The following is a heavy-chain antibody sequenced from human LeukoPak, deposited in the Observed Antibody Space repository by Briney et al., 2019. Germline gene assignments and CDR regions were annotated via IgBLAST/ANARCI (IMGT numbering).Heavy chain of an antibody. CDR3: ARGRPSDY. V-gene: IGHV1-18*01. J-gene: IGHJ4*02. Sequence: GASVKVSCETSGYTFSDFGMSWVRQAPGQGLEWMGWISAYNGGTNYAHNLQGRVTMTTDTSTSTAYMELRGLRSDDTAVYYCARGRPSDYWGQGTLVTVSS. CDR2: ISAYNGGT. CDR1: GYTFSDFG.